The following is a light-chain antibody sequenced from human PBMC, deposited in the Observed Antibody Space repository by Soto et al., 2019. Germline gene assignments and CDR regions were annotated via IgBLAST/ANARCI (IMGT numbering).Light chain of an antibody. Sequence: QSVLTQPASVSGSPGQSITISCTGTGNDVGGYNYVSWYQQYPGNAPKLMIYDVTNRPSGVSSRFSGSKSGYTDSLTISGLQAEDEADYYCSSYTVRSTYVFGTGTKVTVL. CDR1: GNDVGGYNY. V-gene: IGLV2-14*01. J-gene: IGLJ1*01. CDR2: DVT. CDR3: SSYTVRSTYV.